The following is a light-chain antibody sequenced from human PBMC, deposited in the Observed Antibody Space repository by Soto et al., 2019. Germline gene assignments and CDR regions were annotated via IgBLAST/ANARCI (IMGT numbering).Light chain of an antibody. J-gene: IGLJ2*01. V-gene: IGLV1-44*01. CDR2: SNN. Sequence: QSVLTQPPSASGTPGQRVTISCSGSSTNIGTNTVNWYQQLPRTAPKVLIYSNNQRPSGVPDRFSGSKSGTSASLAISGLQSEDEADYYCAAWDDSLNGHVVFGGGTKLTVL. CDR3: AAWDDSLNGHVV. CDR1: STNIGTNT.